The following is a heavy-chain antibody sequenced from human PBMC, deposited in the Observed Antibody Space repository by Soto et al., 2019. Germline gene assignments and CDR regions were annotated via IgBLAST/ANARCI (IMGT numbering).Heavy chain of an antibody. J-gene: IGHJ6*02. Sequence: GSLRISYATSGFYFVNHGVHWVRQAPGEGLEWVSYIGIGSSTTYYADSVKGRFTISRDNAKNSLYLQMNSLRAEDTAVYYCARATAPEAYYYYGMDVWGQGTTVTVSS. CDR3: ARATAPEAYYYYGMDV. CDR1: GFYFVNHG. V-gene: IGHV3-48*01. CDR2: IGIGSSTT.